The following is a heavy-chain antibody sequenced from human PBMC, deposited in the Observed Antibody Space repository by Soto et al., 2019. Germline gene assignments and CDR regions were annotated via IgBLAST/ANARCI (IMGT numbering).Heavy chain of an antibody. CDR3: ARDVSSDTTGFRGYDL. D-gene: IGHD3-10*01. V-gene: IGHV1-69*13. Sequence: SVKVSCKASGGTVSSYAITWVRQAPGKGLEWMGVFIPIFVSAHYAPKFQGRITITADESTSTAYMELSGLTSEDTAIYYCARDVSSDTTGFRGYDLWGQGTQVTVS. CDR2: FIPIFVSA. J-gene: IGHJ4*02. CDR1: GGTVSSYA.